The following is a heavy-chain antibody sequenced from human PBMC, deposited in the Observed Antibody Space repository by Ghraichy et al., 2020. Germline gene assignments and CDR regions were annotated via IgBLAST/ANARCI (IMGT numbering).Heavy chain of an antibody. CDR3: ARVYGRRTSSIWKVDY. CDR1: GFTFSDYY. Sequence: GGSLRLSCAASGFTFSDYYMSWIRQAPGKGLEWVSYISSSGSTIYYADSVKGRFTISRDNAKNSLYLQMNSLRAEDTAVYYCARVYGRRTSSIWKVDYWGQGTLVTVSS. CDR2: ISSSGSTI. J-gene: IGHJ4*02. V-gene: IGHV3-11*01. D-gene: IGHD6-13*01.